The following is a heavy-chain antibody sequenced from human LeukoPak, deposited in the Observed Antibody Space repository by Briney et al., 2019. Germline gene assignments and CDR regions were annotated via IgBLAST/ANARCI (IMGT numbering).Heavy chain of an antibody. CDR1: GGSISSSSYY. CDR2: IYYSGST. D-gene: IGHD6-6*01. CDR3: ARGVYSSSSLIFDY. J-gene: IGHJ4*02. Sequence: SETLSLTCTVSGGSISSSSYYWGWIRQPPGKGLEWIGSIYYSGSTYYNPSLKSRVTISVDTSKNQFSLKLSSVTAADTAVYYCARGVYSSSSLIFDYWGQETLVTVSS. V-gene: IGHV4-39*07.